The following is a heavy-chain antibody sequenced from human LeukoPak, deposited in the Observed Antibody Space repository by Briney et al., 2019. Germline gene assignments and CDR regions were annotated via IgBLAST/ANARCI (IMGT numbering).Heavy chain of an antibody. J-gene: IGHJ4*02. Sequence: GGSLRLSCAASGFTFSSYAMSWVRQAPGKGLEWVSAISGSGGSTYYADSVKGRFTISRDNSKNTLSLQMNSLTAEDPAVYYCAKNPRLEGWIYFDSWGQGILVTVSS. V-gene: IGHV3-23*01. CDR1: GFTFSSYA. CDR2: ISGSGGST. D-gene: IGHD1-1*01. CDR3: AKNPRLEGWIYFDS.